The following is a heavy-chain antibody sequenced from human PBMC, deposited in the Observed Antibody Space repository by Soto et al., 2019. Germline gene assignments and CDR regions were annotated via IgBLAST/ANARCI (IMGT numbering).Heavy chain of an antibody. V-gene: IGHV3-23*01. CDR1: GFTFSNYA. CDR3: TKSSSAMIYYFDF. Sequence: GGSLRLSCAASGFTFSNYAMNWVRQAPGKGLEWVSGISATGVKTYSADSVKGRFAMSRDNSKDTVYLEMNSLRAEDTAVYYCTKSSSAMIYYFDFWGLGALVTVSS. D-gene: IGHD6-6*01. CDR2: ISATGVKT. J-gene: IGHJ4*02.